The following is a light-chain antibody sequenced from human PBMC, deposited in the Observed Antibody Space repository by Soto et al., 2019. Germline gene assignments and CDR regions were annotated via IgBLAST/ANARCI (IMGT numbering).Light chain of an antibody. J-gene: IGKJ5*01. V-gene: IGKV1D-12*01. CDR3: QQANSFPIT. Sequence: DIQMTQSPSSVSASVGDRVTITCRANQGITNRLAWYQQKPGKAPKLLIYEASSLQSGVPSRISGSGSGTDFTLTISSLQPEDFATYYCQQANSFPITFGQGTRLEIK. CDR2: EAS. CDR1: QGITNR.